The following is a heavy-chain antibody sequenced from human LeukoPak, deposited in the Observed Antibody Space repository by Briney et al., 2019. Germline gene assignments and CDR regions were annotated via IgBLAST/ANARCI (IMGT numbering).Heavy chain of an antibody. D-gene: IGHD3-9*01. CDR2: INHSGST. J-gene: IGHJ4*02. CDR3: ARGTLRYSPVDH. V-gene: IGHV4-34*01. CDR1: GGSFSGCY. Sequence: ASETLSLTCAVYGGSFSGCYWSWIRQPPGKGLEWIGEINHSGSTNYNPSLKSRVTISVDTSRNQFSLKLRSVTAADTAVYSCARGTLRYSPVDHWGQGTLVTVSS.